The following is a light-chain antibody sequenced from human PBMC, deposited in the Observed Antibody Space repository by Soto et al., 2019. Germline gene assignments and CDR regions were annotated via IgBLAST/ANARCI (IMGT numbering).Light chain of an antibody. CDR1: QGISNY. V-gene: IGKV1-27*01. J-gene: IGKJ1*01. CDR2: AAS. Sequence: DIQMTQSPSSLSASVGDRVTITCRASQGISNYLAWYQQIPGKVPKLLIYAASTLESGVQSRFSGSGSGTDLTLPISGLQPEDLSTYYCQQYNGAPWTFGQGTKVQI. CDR3: QQYNGAPWT.